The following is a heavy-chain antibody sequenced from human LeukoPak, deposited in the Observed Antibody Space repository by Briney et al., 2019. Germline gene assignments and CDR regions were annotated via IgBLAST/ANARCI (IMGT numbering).Heavy chain of an antibody. V-gene: IGHV4-59*11. D-gene: IGHD6-19*01. CDR1: GGSISSHY. Sequence: SETLSLTCTVSGGSISSHYWSWIRRPPGKGLEWIGYIYYSGSTNYNPSLKSRVTISIDTSKNQFSLKLSSVTAADTAVYYCARDSGIAVAGGFDYWGQGTLVTVSS. CDR3: ARDSGIAVAGGFDY. CDR2: IYYSGST. J-gene: IGHJ4*02.